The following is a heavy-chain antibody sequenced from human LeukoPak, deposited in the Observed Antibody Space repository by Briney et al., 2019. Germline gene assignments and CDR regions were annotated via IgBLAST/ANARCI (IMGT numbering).Heavy chain of an antibody. Sequence: PGRSLRLSCAASGFTFSSYGMHWVRQAPGKGLEWVAVISYDGSNKYYADSVKGRFTISRDSSKNTLYLQMNSLRAEDTAVYYCAKDSSGSYNYFDYWGQGTLVTVSS. CDR2: ISYDGSNK. D-gene: IGHD3-10*01. J-gene: IGHJ4*02. CDR1: GFTFSSYG. CDR3: AKDSSGSYNYFDY. V-gene: IGHV3-30*18.